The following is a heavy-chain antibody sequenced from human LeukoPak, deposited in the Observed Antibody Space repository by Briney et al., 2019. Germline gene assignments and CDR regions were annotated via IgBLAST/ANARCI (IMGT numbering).Heavy chain of an antibody. CDR3: ARGGPRILYSGSRGGAFDI. V-gene: IGHV4-59*01. CDR1: GGSISSYY. Sequence: SETLSLTCTVSGGSISSYYWSWIRQPPGKGLEWIGYIYYSGSTNYNPSLKSRVTISVDTSKNQFSLKLSSVTAADTAVYYCARGGPRILYSGSRGGAFDIWGQGTMVTVSS. CDR2: IYYSGST. D-gene: IGHD1-26*01. J-gene: IGHJ3*02.